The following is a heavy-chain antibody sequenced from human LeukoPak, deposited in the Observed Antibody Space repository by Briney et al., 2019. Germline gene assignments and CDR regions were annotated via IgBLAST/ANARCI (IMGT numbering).Heavy chain of an antibody. CDR2: ISHSGST. CDR1: GGSFSGYY. V-gene: IGHV4-34*01. J-gene: IGHJ4*02. D-gene: IGHD2-15*01. Sequence: SETLSLTCAVYGGSFSGYYWSWIRQPPGKGLEWIVEISHSGSTNYNPSLKSRVTISVDTSKNQFSLKLRSVTAADTAVYYCARGGSTIVVVVAARKPHYFDYWGQGILVTVSS. CDR3: ARGGSTIVVVVAARKPHYFDY.